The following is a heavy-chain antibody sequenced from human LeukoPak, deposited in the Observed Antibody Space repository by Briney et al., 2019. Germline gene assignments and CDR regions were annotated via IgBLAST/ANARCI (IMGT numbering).Heavy chain of an antibody. Sequence: ASVKVSCKTSGYTFTDYYVHWVRQAPGQGLEWVGWINPNSGSTSYIQKFQGWVTLTRDTSITTVYMEFSRLRSDDTAVYYCARARDYCTRTRCYSPHHYGIDVWGQGTTVIVSS. CDR2: INPNSGST. D-gene: IGHD2-2*02. CDR3: ARARDYCTRTRCYSPHHYGIDV. V-gene: IGHV1-2*04. CDR1: GYTFTDYY. J-gene: IGHJ6*02.